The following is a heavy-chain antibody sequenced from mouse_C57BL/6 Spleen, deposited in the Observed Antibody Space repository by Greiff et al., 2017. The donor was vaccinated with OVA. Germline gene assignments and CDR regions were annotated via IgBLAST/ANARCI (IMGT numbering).Heavy chain of an antibody. D-gene: IGHD2-2*01. J-gene: IGHJ3*01. CDR2: INPGSGGT. CDR3: ARGPYYYGYEFAY. CDR1: GYAFTNYL. Sequence: QVQLKESGAELVRPGTSVKVSCKASGYAFTNYLIEWVKQRPGQGLEWIGVINPGSGGTNYNEKFKGKATLTADKSSSTAYMQLSSLTSEDSAVYFCARGPYYYGYEFAYWGQGTLVTVSA. V-gene: IGHV1-54*01.